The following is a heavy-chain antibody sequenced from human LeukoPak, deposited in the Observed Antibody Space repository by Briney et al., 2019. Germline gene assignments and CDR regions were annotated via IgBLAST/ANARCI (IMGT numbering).Heavy chain of an antibody. CDR2: INPNSGGT. Sequence: GASVKVSCKASGYTFTGYYMHWVRQAPGQGLEWMGRINPNSGGTNYAQKFQGRVTMTRDTSISTAYMELSRLRSDDTAVYYCASINYYDILTGPANAFDIWGQGTMVTVSS. J-gene: IGHJ3*02. CDR3: ASINYYDILTGPANAFDI. CDR1: GYTFTGYY. D-gene: IGHD3-9*01. V-gene: IGHV1-2*06.